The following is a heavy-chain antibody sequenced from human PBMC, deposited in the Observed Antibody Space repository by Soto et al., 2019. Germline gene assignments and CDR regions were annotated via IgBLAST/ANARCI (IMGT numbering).Heavy chain of an antibody. V-gene: IGHV1-18*01. Sequence: QVQLVQSGPEVTMPGSSVKVSCKTSGYTFTAYGLAWLRQAPGQRPEWLGRVGTANANTKYAEKFQGRVTMTSDRPTTITYMELRSLRSDDTAVYFCARELTIDPSAYCSFGYRGQGTLVKVFS. J-gene: IGHJ4*02. D-gene: IGHD3-22*01. CDR1: GYTFTAYG. CDR3: ARELTIDPSAYCSFGY. CDR2: VGTANANT.